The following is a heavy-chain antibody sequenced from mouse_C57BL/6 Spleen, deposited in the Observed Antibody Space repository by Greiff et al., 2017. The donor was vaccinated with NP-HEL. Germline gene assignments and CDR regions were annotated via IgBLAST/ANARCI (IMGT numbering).Heavy chain of an antibody. CDR2: IDPETGGT. V-gene: IGHV1-15*01. D-gene: IGHD1-1*01. CDR1: GYTFTDYE. CDR3: TRPGSSYFYAMVY. Sequence: VQLQESGAELVRPGASVTLSCKASGYTFTDYEMHWVKQTPVHGLEWIGAIDPETGGTAYNQKFKGTAILTVDKSSSTAYMELRSLTSEDSAVYYCTRPGSSYFYAMVYGGQGTSVTVSA. J-gene: IGHJ4*01.